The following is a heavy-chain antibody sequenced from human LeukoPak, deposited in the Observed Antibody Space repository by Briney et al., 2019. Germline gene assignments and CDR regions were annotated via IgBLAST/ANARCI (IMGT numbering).Heavy chain of an antibody. CDR2: INPNSGGT. CDR3: ARIPKKYCSSTSCSY. CDR1: GYTFTGYY. Sequence: GASVKVSCKASGYTFTGYYMHWVRQAPGQGLEWMGWINPNSGGTNYAQKFQGRVTMTRDTSISTAYMELSRLRSDDTAVYYCARIPKKYCSSTSCSYWGQGTLVTVSS. J-gene: IGHJ4*02. V-gene: IGHV1-2*02. D-gene: IGHD2-2*01.